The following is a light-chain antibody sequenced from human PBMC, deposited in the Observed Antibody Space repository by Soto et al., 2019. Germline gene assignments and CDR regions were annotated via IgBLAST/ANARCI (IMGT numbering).Light chain of an antibody. Sequence: QSALTQPASVSGSPGQSITIFCTGTVSDVGGYDSVSWYQRHPGRAPKLIIYGVNNRPSGVSNRFSASKSADTASLTISGLQAEDEANYDCCSYTTSTTDVFGTGTKVTVL. CDR2: GVN. CDR3: CSYTTSTTDV. V-gene: IGLV2-14*03. CDR1: VSDVGGYDS. J-gene: IGLJ1*01.